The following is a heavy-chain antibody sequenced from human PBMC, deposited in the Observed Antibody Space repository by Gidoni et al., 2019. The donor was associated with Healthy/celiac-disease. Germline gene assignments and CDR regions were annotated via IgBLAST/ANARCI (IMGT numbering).Heavy chain of an antibody. J-gene: IGHJ4*02. Sequence: EVQLVESGGGLVQPGRYLRLSCAASGFTFDDYAMHWVRQAPGKGLEWVSGISWNSGSIGYADSVKGRFTISRDNAKNSLYLQMNSLRAEDTALYYCAKESFIVVVPTTYFDYWGQGTLVTVSS. D-gene: IGHD3-22*01. CDR2: ISWNSGSI. CDR1: GFTFDDYA. V-gene: IGHV3-9*01. CDR3: AKESFIVVVPTTYFDY.